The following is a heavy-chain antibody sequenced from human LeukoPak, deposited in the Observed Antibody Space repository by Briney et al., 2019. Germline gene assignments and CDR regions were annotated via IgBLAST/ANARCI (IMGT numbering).Heavy chain of an antibody. CDR1: GGTFSSYA. CDR2: IIPIFGTA. V-gene: IGHV1-69*05. D-gene: IGHD2-8*01. J-gene: IGHJ4*02. CDR3: ARGSPQGVYDY. Sequence: GSSVKVSCKASGGTFSSYAISWVRQAPGQGLEWMGRIIPIFGTANYAQKFEGRVTTTTDESTSTSYMELSSLRSEDTAVYYCARGSPQGVYDYWGQGTLVTVSS.